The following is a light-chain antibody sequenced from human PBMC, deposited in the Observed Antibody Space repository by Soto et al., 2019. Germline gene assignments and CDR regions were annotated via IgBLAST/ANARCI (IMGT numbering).Light chain of an antibody. Sequence: HSVLTQPTSVSGAPGQAITIVFTGTNRDVGSYTLVSWYQQRPGEAPKLIISEVRNRPSGISYRFAGSKSGNTASLTISGLQAEDEADYYCSSYTTTSTLVFGGGTKVTVL. CDR3: SSYTTTSTLV. J-gene: IGLJ3*02. CDR2: EVR. V-gene: IGLV2-14*01. CDR1: NRDVGSYTL.